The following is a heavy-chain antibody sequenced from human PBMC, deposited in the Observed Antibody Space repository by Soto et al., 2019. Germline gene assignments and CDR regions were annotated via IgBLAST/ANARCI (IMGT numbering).Heavy chain of an antibody. Sequence: GGSLGLSCAASGFTFSSYAMHWVRQAPGKGLEWVAVIWYDGTQKYYADSVKGRFIISRDNSKKTLYLEMNSLRAEDTAVYYCARAGGTTVTGLWHFDSWGQGTLVTVSS. V-gene: IGHV3-33*08. J-gene: IGHJ4*02. CDR3: ARAGGTTVTGLWHFDS. D-gene: IGHD4-17*01. CDR1: GFTFSSYA. CDR2: IWYDGTQK.